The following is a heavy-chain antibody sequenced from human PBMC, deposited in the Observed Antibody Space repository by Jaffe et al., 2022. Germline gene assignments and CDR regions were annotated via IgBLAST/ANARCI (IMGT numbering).Heavy chain of an antibody. J-gene: IGHJ4*02. CDR3: AKDPVHSQQLVRKGGNYFDY. V-gene: IGHV3-30*02. CDR2: IRYDGSNK. Sequence: QVQLVESGGGVVQPGGSLRLSCAASGFTFSSYGMHWVRQAPGKGLEWVAFIRYDGSNKYYADSVKGRFTISRDNSKNTLYLQMNSLRAEDTAVYYCAKDPVHSQQLVRKGGNYFDYWGQGTLVTVSS. CDR1: GFTFSSYG. D-gene: IGHD6-13*01.